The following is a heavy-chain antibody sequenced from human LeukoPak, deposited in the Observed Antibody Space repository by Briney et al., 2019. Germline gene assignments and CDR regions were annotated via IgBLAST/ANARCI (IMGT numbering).Heavy chain of an antibody. CDR2: ISLNGGKK. J-gene: IGHJ4*02. D-gene: IGHD3-22*01. V-gene: IGHV3-30*04. CDR3: ARDLWGYDKSGDFYGGSDY. CDR1: GFNFSNYA. Sequence: PGGSLRLSCTASGFNFSNYAIHWVRQAPGKGLDWVAVISLNGGKKYFADSVKGRFTISRDNSKNTVYLQMNSLTPEDTAVYYCARDLWGYDKSGDFYGGSDYWGQGTLVTVSS.